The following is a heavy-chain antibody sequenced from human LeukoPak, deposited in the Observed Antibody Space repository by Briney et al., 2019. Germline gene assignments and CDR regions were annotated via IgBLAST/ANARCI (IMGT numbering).Heavy chain of an antibody. J-gene: IGHJ4*02. CDR1: GGSISSSSYY. CDR2: IYYSGST. Sequence: SETLSLTCTVSGGSISSSSYYWGWIRQPPGKGLEWIGSIYYSGSTYYNPSLKSRVNVSVDTSKNQFSLKQSSVTAADTAVYYCARDCSGGSCYWGYFDYWGQGTLVTVSS. CDR3: ARDCSGGSCYWGYFDY. V-gene: IGHV4-39*02. D-gene: IGHD2-15*01.